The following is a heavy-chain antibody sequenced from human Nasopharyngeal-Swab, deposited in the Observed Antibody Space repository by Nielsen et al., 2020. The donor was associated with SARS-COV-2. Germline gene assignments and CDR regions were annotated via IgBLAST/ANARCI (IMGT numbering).Heavy chain of an antibody. CDR2: INHSGST. J-gene: IGHJ6*03. Sequence: WIRQPPGKGLEWIGEINHSGSTNYNPSLKSRVTISVDTSKDQFSLKLSSVTAADTAVYYCARSPQRHYGSGSYYKRTTYYMDVWGKGTTVTVSS. D-gene: IGHD3-10*01. V-gene: IGHV4-34*01. CDR3: ARSPQRHYGSGSYYKRTTYYMDV.